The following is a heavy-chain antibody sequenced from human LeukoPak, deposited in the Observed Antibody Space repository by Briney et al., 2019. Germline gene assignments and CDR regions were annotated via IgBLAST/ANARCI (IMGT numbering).Heavy chain of an antibody. CDR2: ISAYNGNT. CDR3: ARSPYYYDSSGYQFDY. Sequence: ASVKVSCKASGYTFTSYGISWVRQAPGQGLEWMGWISAYNGNTNYAQKLQGRVTMTTDTSTSTACMELRSLRSDDTAVYYCARSPYYYDSSGYQFDYWGQGTLVTVSS. V-gene: IGHV1-18*01. CDR1: GYTFTSYG. J-gene: IGHJ4*02. D-gene: IGHD3-22*01.